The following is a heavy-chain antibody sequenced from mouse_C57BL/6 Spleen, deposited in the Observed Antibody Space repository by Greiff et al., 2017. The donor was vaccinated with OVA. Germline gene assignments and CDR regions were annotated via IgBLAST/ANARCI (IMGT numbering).Heavy chain of an antibody. D-gene: IGHD2-1*01. CDR1: GFSLSTSGMG. CDR3: ARSRVSFYYGNYGYAMDY. J-gene: IGHJ4*01. V-gene: IGHV8-12*01. Sequence: QVTLKVSGPGILQSSQTLSLTCSFSGFSLSTSGMGVSWIRQPSGKGLEWLAHIYWDDDKRYNPSLKSRLTISKDTSRNQVFLKITSVDTADTATYYCARSRVSFYYGNYGYAMDYWGQGTSVTVSS. CDR2: IYWDDDK.